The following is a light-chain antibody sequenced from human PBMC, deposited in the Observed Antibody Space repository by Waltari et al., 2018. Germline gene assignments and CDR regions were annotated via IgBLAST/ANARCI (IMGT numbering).Light chain of an antibody. J-gene: IGKJ1*01. V-gene: IGKV4-1*01. CDR3: QQYFSTPPWT. CDR2: WAS. Sequence: DIVMTQSPGSLAVSLGERATINCKSSPSLLYTSNSKNYLAWYQQRPGQAPRLLLYWASTRQVGVPDRFTGSGSGTDFSLTITSLQAEDVAVYYCQQYFSTPPWTFGQGTKVEIK. CDR1: PSLLYTSNSKNY.